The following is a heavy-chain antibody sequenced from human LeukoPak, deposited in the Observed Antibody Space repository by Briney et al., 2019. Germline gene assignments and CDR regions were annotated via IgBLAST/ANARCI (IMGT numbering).Heavy chain of an antibody. J-gene: IGHJ3*02. Sequence: GGSLRLSCAASGFTFSSYGMSWVRQAPGKGLEWVSAISGSGGSTYYADSVKGRFTISRDNSKNTLYLQMGSLRAEDMAVYYCARETRLYDAFDIWGQGTMVTVSS. V-gene: IGHV3-23*01. CDR1: GFTFSSYG. CDR2: ISGSGGST. CDR3: ARETRLYDAFDI. D-gene: IGHD3-16*01.